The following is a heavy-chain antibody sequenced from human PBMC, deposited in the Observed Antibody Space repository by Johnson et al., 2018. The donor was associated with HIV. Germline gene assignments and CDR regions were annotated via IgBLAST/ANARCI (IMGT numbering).Heavy chain of an antibody. D-gene: IGHD3-10*01. J-gene: IGHJ3*02. CDR1: GFTFSSYA. CDR2: ISYDGSNK. CDR3: AGRMVQGVIITSGAFDI. Sequence: QMLLVESGGGVVQPGRSLRLSCAASGFTFSSYAMHWVRQAPGKGLEWVAVISYDGSNKYYADSVKGRFTISRDNSKNTLYLQMNSLRAEDTAVYYCAGRMVQGVIITSGAFDIWGQGTMVTVSS. V-gene: IGHV3-30-3*01.